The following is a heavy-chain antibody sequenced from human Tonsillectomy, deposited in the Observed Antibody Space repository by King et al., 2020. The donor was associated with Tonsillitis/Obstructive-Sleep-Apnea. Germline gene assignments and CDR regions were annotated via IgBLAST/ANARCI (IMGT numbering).Heavy chain of an antibody. D-gene: IGHD2-15*01. CDR1: GFTFSSYG. Sequence: VQLVESGGGVVQPGRSLRLSCAASGFTFSSYGMHWVRQAPGKGLEWVAVIWYDGSNKYYADSVKGRFIISRDNSKNTLYLQMNSLRAEDTAVYYCARGPQGSGCSCYVNYWGQGTLVTVSS. CDR2: IWYDGSNK. CDR3: ARGPQGSGCSCYVNY. J-gene: IGHJ4*02. V-gene: IGHV3-33*01.